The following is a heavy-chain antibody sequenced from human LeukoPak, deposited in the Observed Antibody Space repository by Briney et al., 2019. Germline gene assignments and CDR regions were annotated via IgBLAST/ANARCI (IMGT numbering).Heavy chain of an antibody. V-gene: IGHV3-23*01. CDR3: AKDRAYSSSWYNRDNWFDP. D-gene: IGHD6-13*01. CDR1: GFTFSSYA. CDR2: ISGSGGST. Sequence: PGGSLRLSCAASGFTFSSYAMSWVRQAPGKGLEWVSAISGSGGSTYYADSVKGRFTISRDNSKNTLYLQMNSLRAEDTAVYYCAKDRAYSSSWYNRDNWFDPWGQGTLVTVSS. J-gene: IGHJ5*02.